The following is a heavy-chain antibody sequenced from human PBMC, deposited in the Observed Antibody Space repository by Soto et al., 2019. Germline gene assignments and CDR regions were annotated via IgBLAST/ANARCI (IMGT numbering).Heavy chain of an antibody. CDR1: GGSISSGGYY. CDR3: ARGGRRSPGMDV. J-gene: IGHJ6*02. CDR2: IYYSGST. V-gene: IGHV4-31*03. Sequence: QVQLQESGPGLVKPSQTLSLTCTVSGGSISSGGYYWSWIRQHPGKGLEWIGYIYYSGSTYYNPSIKSRVTISVDTSKNQFSLKLSSVTAADPAVYYCARGGRRSPGMDVWGQGTTVTVSS.